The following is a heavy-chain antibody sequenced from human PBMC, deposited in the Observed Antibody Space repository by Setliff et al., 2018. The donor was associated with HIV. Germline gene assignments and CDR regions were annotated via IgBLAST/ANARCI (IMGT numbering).Heavy chain of an antibody. CDR1: GYAFTSYG. D-gene: IGHD3-3*01. CDR3: ARVAWYYSFWSGLGDAFEI. V-gene: IGHV1-18*01. J-gene: IGHJ3*02. CDR2: ISAYSGNT. Sequence: GASVKVSCKASGYAFTSYGISWVRQAPGQGLEWMGWISAYSGNTNYAQKLQGRVTMTTDTSTSTAYMELRSLSSDDTAVYYCARVAWYYSFWSGLGDAFEIWGQGTMVTVSS.